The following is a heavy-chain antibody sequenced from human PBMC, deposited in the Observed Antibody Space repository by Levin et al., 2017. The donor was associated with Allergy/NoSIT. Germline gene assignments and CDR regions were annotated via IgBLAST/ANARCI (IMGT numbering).Heavy chain of an antibody. V-gene: IGHV3-74*03. CDR2: INSDGSRI. CDR3: ADVGQDY. Sequence: GGSLRLSCATSGFTFSNHWMNWVRQTPGKGLVWVSHINSDGSRIAYADSVKGRFTISRDNAKNTLYLQMNSLKVEDTAVYYCADVGQDYWGQGTLVTVSS. CDR1: GFTFSNHW. J-gene: IGHJ4*02.